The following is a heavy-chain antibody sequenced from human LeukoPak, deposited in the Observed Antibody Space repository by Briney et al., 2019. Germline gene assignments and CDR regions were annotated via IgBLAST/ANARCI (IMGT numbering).Heavy chain of an antibody. D-gene: IGHD2-15*01. CDR2: ISSNGGST. J-gene: IGHJ6*02. Sequence: PGGSLRLSCAASGFTFSSYAMHWVRQAPGKGLEYVSAISSNGGSTYYANSVKGRFTISRDNSKDTLYLQMGSLRAEDMAVYYCARSVGYYGMDVWGQGTTVTVSS. CDR3: ARSVGYYGMDV. V-gene: IGHV3-64*01. CDR1: GFTFSSYA.